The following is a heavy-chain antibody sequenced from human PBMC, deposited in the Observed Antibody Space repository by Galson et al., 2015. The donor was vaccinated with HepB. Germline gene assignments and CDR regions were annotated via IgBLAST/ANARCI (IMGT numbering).Heavy chain of an antibody. Sequence: SVKVSCKASGFTFTSSAVQWVRQARGQRLEWIGWIVVGSGNTNYAQKFQERVTITRDMSTSTAYMELSSLRSEDTAVYYCAALGVALNAFDIWGQGTMVTVSS. CDR2: IVVGSGNT. J-gene: IGHJ3*02. CDR3: AALGVALNAFDI. CDR1: GFTFTSSA. V-gene: IGHV1-58*01. D-gene: IGHD2-8*01.